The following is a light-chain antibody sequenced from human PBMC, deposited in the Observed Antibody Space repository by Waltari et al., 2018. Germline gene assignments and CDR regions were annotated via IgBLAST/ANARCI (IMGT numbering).Light chain of an antibody. CDR1: QSGSSN. J-gene: IGKJ1*01. CDR2: RAS. CDR3: QHYNNWPPWT. V-gene: IGKV3-15*01. Sequence: EVVMTQSPATLSVSPGERATLSCRASQSGSSNLAWYQQRPGQAPRLLIYRASTRATGIPARFSGSGSGTEFTLTISSLQSEDFAVYYCQHYNNWPPWTFGQGTKVEI.